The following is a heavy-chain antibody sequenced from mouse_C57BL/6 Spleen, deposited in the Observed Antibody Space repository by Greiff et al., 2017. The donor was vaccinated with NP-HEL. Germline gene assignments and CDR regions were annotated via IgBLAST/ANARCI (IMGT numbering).Heavy chain of an antibody. CDR2: IYPRSGNT. Sequence: VKLMESGAELARPGASVKLSCKASGYTFTSYGISWVKQRTGQGLEWIGEIYPRSGNTYYNEKFKGKATLTADKSSSTAYMELRSLTSEDSAVYFCARGGIHYDGYFDYWGQGTTLTVSS. V-gene: IGHV1-81*01. CDR1: GYTFTSYG. D-gene: IGHD1-2*01. J-gene: IGHJ2*01. CDR3: ARGGIHYDGYFDY.